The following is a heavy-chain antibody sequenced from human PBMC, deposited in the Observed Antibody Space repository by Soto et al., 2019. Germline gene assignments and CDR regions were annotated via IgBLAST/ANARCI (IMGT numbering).Heavy chain of an antibody. Sequence: GGSLRLSCAASGFSVSSNYMTWVRQAPGQGLECVSVIYSGGNTYYADSVKGRFTISRGNSKNTLYLQMNNVRAEDTAVYYCARRHFYGSDWGQGTLVTVSS. D-gene: IGHD3-10*01. CDR3: ARRHFYGSD. CDR2: IYSGGNT. CDR1: GFSVSSNY. V-gene: IGHV3-66*04. J-gene: IGHJ4*02.